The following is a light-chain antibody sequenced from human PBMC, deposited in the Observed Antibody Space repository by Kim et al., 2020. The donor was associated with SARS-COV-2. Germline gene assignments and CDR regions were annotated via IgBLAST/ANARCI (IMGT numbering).Light chain of an antibody. Sequence: TVTISCTRSSGSIASNYVQWYQQRPGSAPTTVIFEDNQRPSGVPDRFSGSIDSSSNSASLTISGLKTEDEADYYCQSYDSSNCWVFGGGTQLTVL. J-gene: IGLJ3*02. CDR2: EDN. CDR1: SGSIASNY. CDR3: QSYDSSNCWV. V-gene: IGLV6-57*03.